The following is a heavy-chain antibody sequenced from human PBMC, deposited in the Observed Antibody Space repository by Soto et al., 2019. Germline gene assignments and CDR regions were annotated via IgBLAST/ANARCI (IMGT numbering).Heavy chain of an antibody. Sequence: GGSLRLSCAASGFTFSSYAMSWVRQAPGKGLEWVSAISGSGGSTYYADSVKGRFTISRDNSKNTLYLQMNSLRAEDTAVYYCAKDAPGQWLAIHYFDYWGQGTLVTVSS. J-gene: IGHJ4*02. CDR2: ISGSGGST. V-gene: IGHV3-23*01. D-gene: IGHD6-19*01. CDR3: AKDAPGQWLAIHYFDY. CDR1: GFTFSSYA.